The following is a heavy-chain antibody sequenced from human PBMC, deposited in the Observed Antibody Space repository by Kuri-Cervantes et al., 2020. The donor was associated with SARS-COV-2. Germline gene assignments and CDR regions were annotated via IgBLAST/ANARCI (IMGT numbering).Heavy chain of an antibody. J-gene: IGHJ5*02. CDR2: ISSSSSYI. CDR3: ARGFLDP. Sequence: GESLKISCAASGFTFSSYSMNWVRQAPGKGLEWVSSISSSSSYIYYADSVEGRFTISRDNAKNSLYLQMNSLRAEDTAVYYCARGFLDPWGQGALVTVSS. D-gene: IGHD3-10*01. V-gene: IGHV3-21*01. CDR1: GFTFSSYS.